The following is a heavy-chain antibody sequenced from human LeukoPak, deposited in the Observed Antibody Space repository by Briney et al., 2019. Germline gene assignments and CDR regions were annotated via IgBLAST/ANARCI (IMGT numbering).Heavy chain of an antibody. V-gene: IGHV4-39*02. CDR2: LYSGGST. Sequence: SETLSLTCTVSGDSSSTYYWGWFRRPPGKGLEWIGSLYSGGSTYYNPSLKSRATISLDTSKNHFSLKLSSVTAADTAVYYCAIKTTAIDKHYLDYWGQGALLTVSS. D-gene: IGHD4-17*01. CDR1: GDSSSTYY. CDR3: AIKTTAIDKHYLDY. J-gene: IGHJ4*02.